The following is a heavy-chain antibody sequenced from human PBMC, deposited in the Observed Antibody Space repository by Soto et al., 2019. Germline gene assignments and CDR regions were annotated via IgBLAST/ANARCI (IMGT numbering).Heavy chain of an antibody. CDR2: ISYDGSNK. CDR3: AIEGDPRVVVAALDAFDI. CDR1: GFTFSSYA. V-gene: IGHV3-30-3*01. J-gene: IGHJ3*02. D-gene: IGHD2-15*01. Sequence: PGGSLRLSCAASGFTFSSYAMHWVRQAPGKGLEWVEVISYDGSNKYYTDSVKGRFTISRDNSKNTLYLQMNSLRAEDTAVYYFAIEGDPRVVVAALDAFDIWGQGTMVTVSS.